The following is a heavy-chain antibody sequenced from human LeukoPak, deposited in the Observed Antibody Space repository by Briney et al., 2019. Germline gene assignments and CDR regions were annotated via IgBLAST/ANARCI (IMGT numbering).Heavy chain of an antibody. Sequence: SETLSLTCGVSGGSISSSSSYWGWIRRPPGKGLEWIATIHYSGSTNYNPSLKSRVTISVDTSKNQFSLKLSSVTAADTAVYYCARHTSGSSLDYWGQGTLVTVSS. D-gene: IGHD6-6*01. CDR2: IHYSGST. J-gene: IGHJ4*02. V-gene: IGHV4-39*01. CDR3: ARHTSGSSLDY. CDR1: GGSISSSSSY.